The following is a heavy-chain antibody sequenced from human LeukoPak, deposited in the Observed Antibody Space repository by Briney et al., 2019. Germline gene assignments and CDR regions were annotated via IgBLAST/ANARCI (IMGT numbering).Heavy chain of an antibody. CDR3: ARVVVVPAARIHYYGMDV. CDR2: INHSGST. CDR1: GGSFSGYY. Sequence: SSETLSLTCAVYGGSFSGYYWSWIRQPPRKGLEWIGEINHSGSTNYNPSLKSRVTISVDTSKNQFSLKLSSVTAADTAVYYCARVVVVPAARIHYYGMDVWGQGTTVTVSS. V-gene: IGHV4-34*01. D-gene: IGHD2-2*01. J-gene: IGHJ6*02.